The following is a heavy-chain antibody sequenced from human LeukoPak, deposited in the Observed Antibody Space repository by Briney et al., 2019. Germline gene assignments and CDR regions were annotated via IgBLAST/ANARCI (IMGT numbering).Heavy chain of an antibody. J-gene: IGHJ3*02. CDR3: ARDGYYDSRVGAFDI. D-gene: IGHD3-22*01. CDR2: ISASNGNT. Sequence: ASVKVSCKTSGYSFTDYAITWVRQVRGQGLQWVGWISASNGNTDYAQSFRGRATMTTDTSTSTAYMELRSLRSDDTAVYYCARDGYYDSRVGAFDIWGQGTMVTVSS. V-gene: IGHV1-18*01. CDR1: GYSFTDYA.